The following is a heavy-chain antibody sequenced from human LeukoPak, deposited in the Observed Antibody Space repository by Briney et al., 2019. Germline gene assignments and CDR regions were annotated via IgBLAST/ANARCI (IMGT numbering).Heavy chain of an antibody. V-gene: IGHV3-30-3*01. J-gene: IGHJ4*02. CDR2: ISYDGNNQ. D-gene: IGHD2-15*01. CDR1: GFAFSSLA. CDR3: ARVGSRYCSGANCYDGF. Sequence: PGTSLRLSCAVSGFAFSSLAMHWVRQAPGKGLEWVAFISYDGNNQYYADSVKGRFTISSDNSKNTLYLQMNNLRAEDTAIYYCARVGSRYCSGANCYDGFWGQGTLVSVSS.